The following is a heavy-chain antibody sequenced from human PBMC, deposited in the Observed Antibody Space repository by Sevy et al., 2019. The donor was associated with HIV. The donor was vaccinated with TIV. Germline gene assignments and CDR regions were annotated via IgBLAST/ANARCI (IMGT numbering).Heavy chain of an antibody. Sequence: ASVKVSCKASGGTFSSYAISWVRQAPGQGLEWMGGIIPIFGTANYAQKFQGRVTITADESTSTAYMELSSLRSEDTAAYYCARYKHRVYYYGSGSYHKSVGEPYYYYYGMDVWGQGTTVTVSS. D-gene: IGHD3-10*01. CDR1: GGTFSSYA. V-gene: IGHV1-69*13. J-gene: IGHJ6*02. CDR2: IIPIFGTA. CDR3: ARYKHRVYYYGSGSYHKSVGEPYYYYYGMDV.